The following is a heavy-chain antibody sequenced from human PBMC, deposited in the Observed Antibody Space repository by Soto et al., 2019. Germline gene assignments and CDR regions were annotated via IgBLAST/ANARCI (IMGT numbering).Heavy chain of an antibody. CDR3: ARAVGGSSSRGDY. V-gene: IGHV1-3*05. D-gene: IGHD6-13*01. CDR1: GYIFISYA. J-gene: IGHJ4*02. CDR2: INAGNGNT. Sequence: QVQLVQSGAEEKKPGASVKVSCKASGYIFISYAMHWVRQAPGQRLEWMGWINAGNGNTKYSQKFQGRVTITRDTFASTAYMELSSLRSEDTAVNYCARAVGGSSSRGDYWGQGTLVTVSS.